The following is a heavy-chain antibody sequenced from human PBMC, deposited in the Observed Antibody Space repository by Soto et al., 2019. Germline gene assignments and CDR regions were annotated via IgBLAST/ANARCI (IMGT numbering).Heavy chain of an antibody. CDR1: GYTFTSYG. CDR2: ISAYNGNT. V-gene: IGHV1-18*01. CDR3: ARTPGYSSTDNWFDP. J-gene: IGHJ5*02. Sequence: QVQLVQSGAEVKKPGASVKVSCKASGYTFTSYGISWVRQSPGQGLEWMGWISAYNGNTNNAQKFQGRVAVTTDTSTSTAYMELMNLRSDDTAVYYCARTPGYSSTDNWFDPWGQGTLVTVSS. D-gene: IGHD6-13*01.